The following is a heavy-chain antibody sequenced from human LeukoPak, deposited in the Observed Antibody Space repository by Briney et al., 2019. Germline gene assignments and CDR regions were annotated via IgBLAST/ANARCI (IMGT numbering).Heavy chain of an antibody. CDR1: GFTFDDYG. Sequence: PGGSLRLSCAASGFTFDDYGMSWIRQAPGKGLEWVSYISSSGSTIYYADSVKGRFTISRDNAKNSLYLQMNSLRAEDTAVYYCARGGSGSYETHYYYYYYMDVWGKGTTVTVSS. D-gene: IGHD3-10*01. J-gene: IGHJ6*03. V-gene: IGHV3-11*04. CDR3: ARGGSGSYETHYYYYYYMDV. CDR2: ISSSGSTI.